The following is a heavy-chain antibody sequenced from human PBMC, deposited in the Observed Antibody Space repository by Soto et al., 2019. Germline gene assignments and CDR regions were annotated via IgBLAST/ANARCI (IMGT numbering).Heavy chain of an antibody. V-gene: IGHV2-5*02. D-gene: IGHD3-10*01. J-gene: IGHJ4*01. CDR3: AHSRGVRRVIIKANY. CDR1: GFSLSTSGVG. CDR2: IYWDDDK. Sequence: QITLKESGPTLVKPTQTLTLTCTFSGFSLSTSGVGVGWIRQPPGKALEWLALIYWDDDKRYSPSLKSRLTITKDTSKSQVVLTMTNMDPVDTSTYFCAHSRGVRRVIIKANYWGQGTLVTVSS.